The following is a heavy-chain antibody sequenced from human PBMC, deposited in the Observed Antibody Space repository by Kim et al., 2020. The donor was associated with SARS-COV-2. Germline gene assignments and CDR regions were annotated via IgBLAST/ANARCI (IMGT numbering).Heavy chain of an antibody. J-gene: IGHJ4*02. CDR2: ISAYNGNT. Sequence: ASVKVSCKASGYTFTSYGISWVRQAPGQGLEWMGWISAYNGNTNYAQKLQGRVTMTTDTSTSTAYMELRSLRSDDTAVYYCARDFGGYSGYESGRKIDYWGQGTLVTVSS. CDR3: ARDFGGYSGYESGRKIDY. V-gene: IGHV1-18*01. CDR1: GYTFTSYG. D-gene: IGHD5-12*01.